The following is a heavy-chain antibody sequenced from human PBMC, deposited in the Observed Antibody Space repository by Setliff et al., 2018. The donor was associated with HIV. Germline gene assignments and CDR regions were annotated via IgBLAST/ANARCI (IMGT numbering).Heavy chain of an antibody. Sequence: SGPTLVNPTETLTLTCTVSGFSLSNARMGVSWIRQPPGKALEWLAHIFSNDEKSYSTSLKSRLTISKDTSKSQVVLTMTNMDPVDTATYYCAHRVFRTWTGYDWDFHLWGQGSLVTVSS. V-gene: IGHV2-26*01. CDR2: IFSNDEK. CDR1: GFSLSNARMG. D-gene: IGHD5-12*01. CDR3: AHRVFRTWTGYDWDFHL. J-gene: IGHJ5*02.